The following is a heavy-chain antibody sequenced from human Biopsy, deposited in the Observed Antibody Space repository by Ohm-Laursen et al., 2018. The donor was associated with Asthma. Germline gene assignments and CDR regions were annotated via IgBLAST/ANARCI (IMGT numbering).Heavy chain of an antibody. J-gene: IGHJ6*02. V-gene: IGHV1-69*10. CDR1: GDSFSNYA. CDR2: IIANFDIT. D-gene: IGHD5-12*01. Sequence: GASVKVSCKASGDSFSNYAISWVRQAPGQGLEWMGGIIANFDITTYAQKFQGRVTITADLATSTTFMELSSLRSEDSAVYYCARGYSGSDRIVYYYSGLEVWGQGTTVTVSS. CDR3: ARGYSGSDRIVYYYSGLEV.